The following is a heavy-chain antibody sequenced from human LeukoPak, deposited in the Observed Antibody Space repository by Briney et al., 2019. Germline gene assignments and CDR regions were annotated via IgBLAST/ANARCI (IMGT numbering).Heavy chain of an antibody. CDR3: AKSAMVRGVYWHFDH. Sequence: PGGSLRLSCAASGFTFSSYTMNWVRQAPGKGLEWVSSISSSSSYIYYADSVKGRFTISRDNSKNTLYLQMNSLRAEDSAVYYCAKSAMVRGVYWHFDHWGRGTLVTVSS. CDR2: ISSSSSYI. D-gene: IGHD3-10*01. CDR1: GFTFSSYT. V-gene: IGHV3-21*04. J-gene: IGHJ2*01.